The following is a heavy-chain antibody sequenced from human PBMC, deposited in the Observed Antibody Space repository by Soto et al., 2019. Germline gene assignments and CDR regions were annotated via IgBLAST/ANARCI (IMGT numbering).Heavy chain of an antibody. V-gene: IGHV1-2*02. CDR3: ARERPYSDFWSGPDY. D-gene: IGHD3-3*01. Sequence: ASVKVSCKASGYTFTGYYMHWVRQAPGQGLEWMGWINPNSGGTNYAQKFQGRVTMTRDTSISTAYMELSRLRSDDTAVYYCARERPYSDFWSGPDYWGQGTLVTVSS. CDR1: GYTFTGYY. CDR2: INPNSGGT. J-gene: IGHJ4*02.